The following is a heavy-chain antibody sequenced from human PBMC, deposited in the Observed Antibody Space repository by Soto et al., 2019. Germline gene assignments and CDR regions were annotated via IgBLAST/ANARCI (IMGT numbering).Heavy chain of an antibody. CDR2: IYHSGST. D-gene: IGHD3-10*01. V-gene: IGHV4-59*01. CDR1: GGSISSYY. CDR3: ARSYYGSGSYFVVALDP. Sequence: QVQLQESGPGLVKPSETLSLTCTVSGGSISSYYWSWIRQPPGKGLEWIGYIYHSGSTNYNPSLKSRVTISVDTSNNQFSLKLNSVTAADTAVYYCARSYYGSGSYFVVALDPWGQGTLVTVSS. J-gene: IGHJ5*02.